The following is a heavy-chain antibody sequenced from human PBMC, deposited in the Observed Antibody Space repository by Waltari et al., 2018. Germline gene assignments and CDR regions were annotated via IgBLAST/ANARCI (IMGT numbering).Heavy chain of an antibody. D-gene: IGHD4-17*01. J-gene: IGHJ4*02. CDR1: GGSFSSYA. CDR3: ARGAATVSRYLFDY. CDR2: IRPISGKV. Sequence: QVQLVQSGAEVREPGSSVKVSCKAFGGSFSSYATTWVRQAPGQGLEWLGGIRPISGKVDYAQSRQGRVTITADESTSTAYMFLSSLTSEDTAVYYCARGAATVSRYLFDYWGQGTLVTVSS. V-gene: IGHV1-69*01.